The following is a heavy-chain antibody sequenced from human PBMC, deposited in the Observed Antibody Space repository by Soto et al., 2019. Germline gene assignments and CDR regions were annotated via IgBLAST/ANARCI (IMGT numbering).Heavy chain of an antibody. CDR2: TIPALGNT. D-gene: IGHD3-10*01. J-gene: IGHJ6*02. Sequence: GASVKVSCKTSGDNFKKNVFTWVRQAPGQGLEWMGGTIPALGNTHYIEKFQGRVTITVDAATRTVYMEVRDLTSEDTAIYYCARGPFRPSAMDVWGQGTTVTVSS. CDR1: GDNFKKNV. V-gene: IGHV1-69*10. CDR3: ARGPFRPSAMDV.